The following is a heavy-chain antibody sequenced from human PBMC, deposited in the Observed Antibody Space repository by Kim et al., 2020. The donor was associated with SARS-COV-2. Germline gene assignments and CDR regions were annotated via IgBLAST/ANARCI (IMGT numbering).Heavy chain of an antibody. CDR2: IKSKTDGGTT. CDR1: GFTFSNAW. Sequence: GGSLRLSCAASGFTFSNAWMSWVRQAPGKGLEWVGRIKSKTDGGTTDYAAPVKGRFTISRDDSKNTLYLQRNSLKTEDTAVYYCTTETYVLLSDYWGQGTLVTVSS. J-gene: IGHJ4*02. D-gene: IGHD3-10*01. CDR3: TTETYVLLSDY. V-gene: IGHV3-15*01.